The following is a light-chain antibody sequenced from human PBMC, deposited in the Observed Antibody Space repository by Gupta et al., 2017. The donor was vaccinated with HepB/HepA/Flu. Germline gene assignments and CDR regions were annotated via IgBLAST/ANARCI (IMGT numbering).Light chain of an antibody. CDR2: QVT. CDR1: SNDVGSGDL. Sequence: QPALTQPASVSGSPGESITISCTGSSNDVGSGDLVSWYQQHPGQVPKLIIYQVTKRPSGVSYRFSGSKSGNTASLTISGLQAEDEADYYCCSDAGDGRGVFGVGTKLTVL. CDR3: CSDAGDGRGV. J-gene: IGLJ3*02. V-gene: IGLV2-23*02.